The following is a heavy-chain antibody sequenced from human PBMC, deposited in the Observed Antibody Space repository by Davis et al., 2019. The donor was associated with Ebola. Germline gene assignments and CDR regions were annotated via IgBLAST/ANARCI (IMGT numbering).Heavy chain of an antibody. CDR2: IKQDGSEK. CDR1: GFTFSSHA. V-gene: IGHV3-7*03. J-gene: IGHJ4*02. D-gene: IGHD5-12*01. CDR3: ARGRWLRFYYFDY. Sequence: GESLKISCAASGFTFSSHAMSWVRQAPGKGLEWVANIKQDGSEKYYVDSVKGRFTISRDNAKNSLYLQMNNLRAEDTAVYYCARGRWLRFYYFDYWGQGTLVTVSS.